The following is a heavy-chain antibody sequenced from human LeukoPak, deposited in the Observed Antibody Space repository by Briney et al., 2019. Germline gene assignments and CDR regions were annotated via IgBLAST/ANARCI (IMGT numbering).Heavy chain of an antibody. CDR3: ARDFQTIYYDGSAFCSPFDD. CDR2: TSYDESNK. J-gene: IGHJ4*02. V-gene: IGHV3-30*14. Sequence: GGSLRLSCTVSGFTFSSYAMHWVRQAPGKGLEWVAVTSYDESNKYYADSVKGRFTVSRDNYKDTLYLQMNNLRPDDTAVYFCARDFQTIYYDGSAFCSPFDDWGQGTLVIVSS. CDR1: GFTFSSYA. D-gene: IGHD3-22*01.